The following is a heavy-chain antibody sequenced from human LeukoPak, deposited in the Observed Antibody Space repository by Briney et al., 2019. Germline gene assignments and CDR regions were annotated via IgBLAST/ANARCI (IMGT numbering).Heavy chain of an antibody. CDR3: ARHPGQYYYMDV. Sequence: SETLSLTCTVSGDSIRTYFWSWIRQPPGKGLEWIGYIYYSGSTHYNPSLKSRLTISVDTSKNQFSLSLSSMTAPDTAVYYCARHPGQYYYMDVWGKGTTVTV. V-gene: IGHV4-59*08. CDR1: GDSIRTYF. CDR2: IYYSGST. J-gene: IGHJ6*03.